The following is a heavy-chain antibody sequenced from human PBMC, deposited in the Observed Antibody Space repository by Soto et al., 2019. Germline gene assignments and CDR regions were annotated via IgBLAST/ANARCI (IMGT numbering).Heavy chain of an antibody. CDR3: ARYGEGATYHDAFDI. V-gene: IGHV4-34*01. CDR2: INHSGST. Sequence: ASETLSLTCAVYGGSFSGYYWSWIRQPPGKGLEWIGEINHSGSTNYNPSLKSRVTISVDTSKNQFSLKLSSVTAADTAVYYCARYGEGATYHDAFDIWGQGTMVTVSS. CDR1: GGSFSGYY. D-gene: IGHD1-26*01. J-gene: IGHJ3*02.